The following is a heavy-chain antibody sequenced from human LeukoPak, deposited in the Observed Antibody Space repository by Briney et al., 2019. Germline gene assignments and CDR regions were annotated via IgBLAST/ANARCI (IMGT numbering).Heavy chain of an antibody. D-gene: IGHD6-13*01. V-gene: IGHV4-38-2*02. J-gene: IGHJ4*02. CDR3: ARTAIEQQLVLY. CDR2: IYHSGST. CDR1: GYSISSGYY. Sequence: ASETLSLTCTVSGYSISSGYYWGWIRQPPGKGLEWIGSIYHSGSTYYNPSLKSRVTISVDTSKNQFSLKLSSVTAADTAVYYCARTAIEQQLVLYWGQGTLVTVSS.